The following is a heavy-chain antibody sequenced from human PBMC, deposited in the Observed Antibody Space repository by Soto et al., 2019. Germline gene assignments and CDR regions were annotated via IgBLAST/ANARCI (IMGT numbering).Heavy chain of an antibody. CDR3: AKGRNYDILTAHHAFDY. D-gene: IGHD3-9*01. CDR1: GYTFTGYY. V-gene: IGHV1-2*04. CDR2: INPNSGGT. J-gene: IGHJ4*02. Sequence: ASVKVSCKASGYTFTGYYMHWVRQAPGQGLEWMGWINPNSGGTNYAQKFQGWVTMTRDTSISTAYMELSSLTAEDTARYYCAKGRNYDILTAHHAFDYWGQGTQVTVSS.